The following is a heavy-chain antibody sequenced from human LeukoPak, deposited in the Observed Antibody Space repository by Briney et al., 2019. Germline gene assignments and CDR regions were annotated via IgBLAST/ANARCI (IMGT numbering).Heavy chain of an antibody. CDR1: GGSISSGGYY. CDR2: IYYSGST. V-gene: IGHV4-31*03. Sequence: SETLSLTCTVSGGSISSGGYYWSWIRQHPGKGLEWIGYIYYSGSTYYNPSLKSRVTLSVDTSKNQFSLKLSSVTAADTAVYYCARDQDHDYGDYYFDYWGQGTLVTVSS. J-gene: IGHJ4*02. CDR3: ARDQDHDYGDYYFDY. D-gene: IGHD4-17*01.